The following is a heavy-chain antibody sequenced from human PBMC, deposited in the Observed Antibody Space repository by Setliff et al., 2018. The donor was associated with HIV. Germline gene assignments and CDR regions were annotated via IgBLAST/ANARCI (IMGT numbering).Heavy chain of an antibody. CDR2: IYTSGST. J-gene: IGHJ5*02. V-gene: IGHV4-61*02. CDR3: VRGGDSSSWYWGRWFDP. Sequence: SETLSLTCTVSRGSVSSGSYYWSWIRQPAGKGLEWIGRIYTSGSTNYNPSLQSRVTMSVDTSKNQFSLKLNSVTAADTAVYYCVRGGDSSSWYWGRWFDPWGQGTLVTVSS. CDR1: RGSVSSGSYY. D-gene: IGHD6-13*01.